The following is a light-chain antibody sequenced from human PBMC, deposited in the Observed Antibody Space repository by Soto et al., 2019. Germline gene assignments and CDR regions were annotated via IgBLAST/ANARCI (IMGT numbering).Light chain of an antibody. CDR1: QSISDT. CDR3: QQYGSSPGT. J-gene: IGKJ1*01. V-gene: IGKV3-15*01. Sequence: EIVMTHSPPTLSVSPGHRSTLSCRASQSISDTLAWYQQKTGQAPRILIHGASTRAPGFPARFSGSGYGTDFNLTISRLESEDFAVYYCQQYGSSPGTFGQGTKVDIK. CDR2: GAS.